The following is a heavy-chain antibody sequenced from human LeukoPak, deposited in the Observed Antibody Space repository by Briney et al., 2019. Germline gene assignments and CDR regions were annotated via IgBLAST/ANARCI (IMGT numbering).Heavy chain of an antibody. CDR1: GFTFSNYG. CDR3: AKASNTWNYFDY. D-gene: IGHD1-1*01. Sequence: GGSLRLSCAASGFTFSNYGMAWVRQAPGKGLEWVSAISGSGGSTYYADSVKGRFTISRDNSKNTLSLQMNSLRAEDTAIYYCAKASNTWNYFDYWGQGTLVTVSS. J-gene: IGHJ4*02. CDR2: ISGSGGST. V-gene: IGHV3-23*01.